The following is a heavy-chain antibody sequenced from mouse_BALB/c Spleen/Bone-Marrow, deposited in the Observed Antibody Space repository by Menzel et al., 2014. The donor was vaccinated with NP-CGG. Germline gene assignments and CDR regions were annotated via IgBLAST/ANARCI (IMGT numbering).Heavy chain of an antibody. D-gene: IGHD2-1*01. CDR3: ARVYGNYDAMDY. CDR1: GYTFTTYT. Sequence: VKLVESGAELARPGASVKMSCRASGYTFTTYTMHWVKQRPGQGLEWIGYINPSSGYTYYNQKFKDKATLTADKSSSAAYLQPSSLTSEDSAVYYCARVYGNYDAMDYWGQGTSVTVSS. J-gene: IGHJ4*01. V-gene: IGHV1-4*01. CDR2: INPSSGYT.